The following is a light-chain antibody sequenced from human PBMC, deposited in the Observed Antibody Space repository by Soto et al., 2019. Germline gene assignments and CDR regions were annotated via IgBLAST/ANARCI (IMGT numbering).Light chain of an antibody. Sequence: ETVLTQSPPTLSLSPGEGATLSCRASQSVSKYLAWYQQKPGQAPRLLIYDASTRATGIPARFSGSGSGTDLPLTISSREPEYFAVYYCQQRSNWPPSFGGGTKVEIK. CDR2: DAS. CDR3: QQRSNWPPS. J-gene: IGKJ4*01. CDR1: QSVSKY. V-gene: IGKV3-11*01.